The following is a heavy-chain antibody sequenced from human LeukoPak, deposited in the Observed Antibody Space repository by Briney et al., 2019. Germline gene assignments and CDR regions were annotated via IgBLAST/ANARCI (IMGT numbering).Heavy chain of an antibody. CDR1: GFTFSSYS. Sequence: GGSLRLSCAASGFTFSSYSMNWVRQAPGKGLEWVSSISSSSTYIYYADSVKGRFTISRDNAKNSLYLQMNSLRAEDTAVYYCARDRYYGDYPELVDYWGQGTLVTVSS. J-gene: IGHJ4*02. V-gene: IGHV3-21*01. CDR3: ARDRYYGDYPELVDY. CDR2: ISSSSTYI. D-gene: IGHD4-17*01.